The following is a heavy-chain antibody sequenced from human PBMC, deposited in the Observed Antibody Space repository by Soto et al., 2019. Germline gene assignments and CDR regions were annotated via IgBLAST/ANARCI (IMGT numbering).Heavy chain of an antibody. J-gene: IGHJ4*02. CDR3: ARGGVSTRTFDY. Sequence: GESLKISCKGSGYSFAGYWITWVRQKPGKGPEWMGRIDPSDSQTYYSPSFRGHVTISVTKSITTVFLQWSSLRASDTAMYYCARGGVSTRTFDYRGQGTPVAVSS. D-gene: IGHD3-3*01. CDR2: IDPSDSQT. CDR1: GYSFAGYW. V-gene: IGHV5-10-1*01.